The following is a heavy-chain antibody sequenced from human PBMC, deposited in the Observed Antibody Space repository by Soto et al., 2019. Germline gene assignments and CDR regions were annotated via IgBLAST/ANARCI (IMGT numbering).Heavy chain of an antibody. V-gene: IGHV3-66*01. J-gene: IGHJ6*02. CDR1: GFEASVNY. CDR2: ISSGGST. CDR3: VRENYYYGMDV. Sequence: PGGSLRLSCAASGFEASVNYMTWVRQAPGKGLEWVSAISSGGSTFYADSVKGRFSISRDNSKNTLFLQMNSLRVEDTAMYYCVRENYYYGMDVWGQGTAVTVSS.